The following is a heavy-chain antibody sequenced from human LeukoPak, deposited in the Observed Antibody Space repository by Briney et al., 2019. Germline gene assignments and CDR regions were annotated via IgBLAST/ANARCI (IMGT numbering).Heavy chain of an antibody. V-gene: IGHV3-21*01. CDR1: GFTFSSYS. Sequence: GGSLRLSCAASGFTFSSYSMNWVLQAPGKGLEWVSSISSSSSYIYYADSVKGRFTISRDNAKNSLYLQMNSLRAEDTAVYYCARVESDAFDIWGQGTMVTVSS. CDR2: ISSSSSYI. J-gene: IGHJ3*02. CDR3: ARVESDAFDI.